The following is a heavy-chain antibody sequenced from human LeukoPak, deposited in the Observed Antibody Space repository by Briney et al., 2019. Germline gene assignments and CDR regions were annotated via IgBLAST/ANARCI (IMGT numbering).Heavy chain of an antibody. D-gene: IGHD1-20*01. V-gene: IGHV1-69*06. CDR3: AREGEGITGNYFDY. CDR2: IIPIFGTA. J-gene: IGHJ4*02. Sequence: ASVKVSCKASVGTFSSYAISWVGQAPGQGLEWMGGIIPIFGTANYAQKFQGRVTITADKSTSTAYMELSSLRSEDTAVYYCAREGEGITGNYFDYWGQGTLVTVSS. CDR1: VGTFSSYA.